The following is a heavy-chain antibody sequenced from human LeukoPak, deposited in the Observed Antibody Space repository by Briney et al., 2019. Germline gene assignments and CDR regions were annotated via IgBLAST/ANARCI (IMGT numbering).Heavy chain of an antibody. CDR3: ARLGFHQPVSGDYYYYYYMDV. V-gene: IGHV3-48*01. CDR1: GFTFSSYS. J-gene: IGHJ6*03. Sequence: PGGSLRLSCAASGFTFSSYSMNWVRQAPGKGLEWVSYISSSSSTIYYADSVKGRFTISRDNAKNSLYLQMNSLRAEDTALYHCARLGFHQPVSGDYYYYYYMDVWGKGTTVTVSS. D-gene: IGHD3-10*01. CDR2: ISSSSSTI.